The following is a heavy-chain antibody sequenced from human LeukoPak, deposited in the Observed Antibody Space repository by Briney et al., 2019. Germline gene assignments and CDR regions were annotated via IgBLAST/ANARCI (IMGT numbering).Heavy chain of an antibody. CDR3: AREITMVRGVMLGYFDY. V-gene: IGHV4-39*07. D-gene: IGHD3-10*01. Sequence: SETLSLPYTVSGGSISSSSYYWGWIRQPPGKRLEWIGSIYYSGSTYYNPSLKSRVIISVDTSKNQFSLKLSSVTAADTAVYYCAREITMVRGVMLGYFDYWGQGTLVTVSS. CDR1: GGSISSSSYY. CDR2: IYYSGST. J-gene: IGHJ4*02.